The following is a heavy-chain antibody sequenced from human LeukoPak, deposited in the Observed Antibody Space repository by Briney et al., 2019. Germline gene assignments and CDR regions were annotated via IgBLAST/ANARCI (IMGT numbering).Heavy chain of an antibody. Sequence: ASVKVSCKASGYTFTGYYMQWVRQAPGQGLEWMGIINPSGGGTSYAQKFQGRLTMTRDTSTTTVYMELSSLRSEDTAMYYCAREIGPRQLHLWGSAFDYWGQGTLVTVSS. V-gene: IGHV1-46*01. J-gene: IGHJ4*02. CDR1: GYTFTGYY. D-gene: IGHD5-18*01. CDR3: AREIGPRQLHLWGSAFDY. CDR2: INPSGGGT.